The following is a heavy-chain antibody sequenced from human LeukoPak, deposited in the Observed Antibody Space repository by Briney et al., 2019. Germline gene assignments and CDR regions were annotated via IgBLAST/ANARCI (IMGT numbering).Heavy chain of an antibody. V-gene: IGHV3-30-3*01. D-gene: IGHD6-19*01. CDR2: ISYDGSNK. Sequence: GGSLRLSCAASGFTFSSYAMHWVRQAPGKGLEWVAVISYDGSNKYYADSVKGRFTISRDNSKNTLYLQMNSLRAEDTALYYCAKDRSGWYNNNKPIDYWGQGTLVTVSS. J-gene: IGHJ4*02. CDR3: AKDRSGWYNNNKPIDY. CDR1: GFTFSSYA.